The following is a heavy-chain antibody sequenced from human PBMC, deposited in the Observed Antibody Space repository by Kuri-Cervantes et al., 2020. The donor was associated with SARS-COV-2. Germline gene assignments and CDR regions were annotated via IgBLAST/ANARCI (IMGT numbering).Heavy chain of an antibody. V-gene: IGHV3-48*01. CDR3: TRDRRRYSGDTSHFYMDV. J-gene: IGHJ6*03. Sequence: GGSLRLSCAVSGVSFRSSHMNWVRQAPGKGLEWVSSISDWSLNIYYADSVKGRFNISRDNAKNSLFLQMNSLRVEDTAVYYCTRDRRRYSGDTSHFYMDVWGTGTTVTVS. CDR2: ISDWSLNI. CDR1: GVSFRSSH. D-gene: IGHD5-12*01.